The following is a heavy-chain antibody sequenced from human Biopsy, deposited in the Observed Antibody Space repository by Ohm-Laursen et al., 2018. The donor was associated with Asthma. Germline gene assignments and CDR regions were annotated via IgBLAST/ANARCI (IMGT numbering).Heavy chain of an antibody. D-gene: IGHD2-21*01. Sequence: SLRLSCSATGFTFDDYGMHWVRQAPGKGLEWVSGISWNSGSIGYADSVKGRFTISRDNAKNSLYLQMNSLRVEDTALYYCAKATLGDIGKDYWGQGTLVTVSS. CDR1: GFTFDDYG. V-gene: IGHV3-9*01. CDR2: ISWNSGSI. J-gene: IGHJ4*02. CDR3: AKATLGDIGKDY.